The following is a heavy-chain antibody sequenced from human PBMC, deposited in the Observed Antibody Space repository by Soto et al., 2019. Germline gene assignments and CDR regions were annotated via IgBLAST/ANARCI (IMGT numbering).Heavy chain of an antibody. V-gene: IGHV3-43*01. CDR3: AKDKFGIAAAGTLLDY. Sequence: GGSLRLSCAASGFTFDDYTMHWVRQAPGKGLEWVSLISWDGGSTYYADSVKGRFTISRDNSKNSLYLQMNSLRTEDTALYYCAKDKFGIAAAGTLLDYWGQGTLVTVSS. CDR1: GFTFDDYT. D-gene: IGHD6-13*01. CDR2: ISWDGGST. J-gene: IGHJ4*02.